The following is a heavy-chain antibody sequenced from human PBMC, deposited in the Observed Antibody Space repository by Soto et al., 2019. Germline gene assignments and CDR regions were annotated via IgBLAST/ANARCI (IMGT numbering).Heavy chain of an antibody. V-gene: IGHV4-39*07. D-gene: IGHD5-18*01. CDR1: GGSISSSRCH. CDR2: IKYSGTT. Sequence: SETLSLTCTVSGGSISSSRCHWGWIRQPPGKGLEWIASIKYSGTTFYNPSLKSRVTLSVDTSKNQFSLKLSSVTAADTAVYYCAGVDTAMGPYYYYYGMDVWGQGTTVTVPS. J-gene: IGHJ6*02. CDR3: AGVDTAMGPYYYYYGMDV.